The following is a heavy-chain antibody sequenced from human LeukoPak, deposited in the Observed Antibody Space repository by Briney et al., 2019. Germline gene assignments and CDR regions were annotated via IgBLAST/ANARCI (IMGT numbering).Heavy chain of an antibody. J-gene: IGHJ4*02. CDR2: IKKDGSQK. CDR3: ARDLSGIAGYTYGRGIDY. D-gene: IGHD5-18*01. V-gene: IGHV3-7*01. CDR1: GFTFSSYA. Sequence: GGSLRLSCAASGFTFSSYAMSWVRQAPGKGLEWVANIKKDGSQKYYVDAVKGRFTISRDNSKTSLYLQMNSLRAEDTAVYYCARDLSGIAGYTYGRGIDYWGQGTLVTVSS.